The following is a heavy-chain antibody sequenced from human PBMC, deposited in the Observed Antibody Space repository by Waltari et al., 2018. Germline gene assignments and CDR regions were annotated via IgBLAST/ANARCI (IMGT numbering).Heavy chain of an antibody. CDR3: ARLYDASAYYNTYLDP. J-gene: IGHJ5*02. V-gene: IGHV1-18*01. Sequence: QAQLVQSGAEVRKPGASVKVSCKASGYTFTNYGIAWVRQAPGQGLEWRGWIRGYDGDTKYAREFEGRLTVTTDTSTNTAHMELRSLRSDDTAVYYCARLYDASAYYNTYLDPWGQGALVTVSS. CDR1: GYTFTNYG. D-gene: IGHD3-22*01. CDR2: IRGYDGDT.